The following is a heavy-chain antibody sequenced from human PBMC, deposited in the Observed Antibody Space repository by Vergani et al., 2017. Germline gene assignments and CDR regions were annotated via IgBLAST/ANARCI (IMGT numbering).Heavy chain of an antibody. CDR1: GFTFDDYA. CDR3: AKDMGGYCSSTSCSGYYYYGMDV. J-gene: IGHJ6*02. CDR2: ISWNSGSI. V-gene: IGHV3-9*01. Sequence: VQLVESGGGVVQPGRSLRLSCAASGFTFDDYAMHWVRQAPGKGLEWVSGISWNSGSIGYADSVKGRFTISRDNAKNSLYLQMNSLRAEDTALYYCAKDMGGYCSSTSCSGYYYYGMDVWGQGP. D-gene: IGHD2-2*01.